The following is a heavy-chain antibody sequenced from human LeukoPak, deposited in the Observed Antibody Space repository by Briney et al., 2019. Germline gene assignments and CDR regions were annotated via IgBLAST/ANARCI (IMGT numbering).Heavy chain of an antibody. Sequence: GGSLRLSCAASGFSFSSYWMSWVRGQAPGKGLEWVANINQDGSEKYYVASVKGRFTISRDNAKNSLYLQMNSLGGDDTAVYYCARVITSATNWFDPWGQGTLVTVSS. J-gene: IGHJ5*02. CDR2: INQDGSEK. V-gene: IGHV3-7*01. D-gene: IGHD3-16*01. CDR1: GFSFSSYW. CDR3: ARVITSATNWFDP.